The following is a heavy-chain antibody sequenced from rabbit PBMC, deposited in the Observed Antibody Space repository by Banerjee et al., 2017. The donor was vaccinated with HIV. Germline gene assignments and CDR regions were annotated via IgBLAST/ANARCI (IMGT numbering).Heavy chain of an antibody. CDR1: EIDFSSAYY. D-gene: IGHD6-1*01. CDR2: IYDYNGSA. Sequence: QEQLVESGGGLVQPEGSLTLTCTASEIDFSSAYYMCWVRQAPGKGLEWIACIYDYNGSAHYANWAKGRFTISKTSSTTLTLQMTSLTAADTATYFCARHVGGGAFALSLWGQGTLVTVS. J-gene: IGHJ4*01. V-gene: IGHV1S45*01. CDR3: ARHVGGGAFALSL.